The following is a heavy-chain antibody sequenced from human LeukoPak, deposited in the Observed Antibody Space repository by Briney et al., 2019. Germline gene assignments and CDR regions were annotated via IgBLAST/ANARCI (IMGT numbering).Heavy chain of an antibody. J-gene: IGHJ5*02. Sequence: GGSLRLSCAASGFTFSSYAMSWVRQAPGKGLEWVSAISGSSSTTFYADSVKGRFTISRDNSKNTLYLQMNSLRAEDTAVYYCARDVWFGELVSWFDPWGQGTLVTVSS. CDR1: GFTFSSYA. CDR2: ISGSSSTT. V-gene: IGHV3-23*01. CDR3: ARDVWFGELVSWFDP. D-gene: IGHD3-10*01.